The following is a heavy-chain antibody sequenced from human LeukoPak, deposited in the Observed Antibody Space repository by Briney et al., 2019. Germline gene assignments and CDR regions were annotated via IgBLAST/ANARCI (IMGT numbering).Heavy chain of an antibody. D-gene: IGHD3-22*01. CDR1: SHSIISYY. Sequence: NPSETLSLTCTVSSHSIISYYWSWIRQPAGKGLEWIGRIYTSGSTNYNPSLKSQVTISVDKSKNQFSLRLSSVTAADTDVYYCARDRHDNDSSGSPNYYYYMDVWGKGTTVTVSS. V-gene: IGHV4-4*07. J-gene: IGHJ6*03. CDR2: IYTSGST. CDR3: ARDRHDNDSSGSPNYYYYMDV.